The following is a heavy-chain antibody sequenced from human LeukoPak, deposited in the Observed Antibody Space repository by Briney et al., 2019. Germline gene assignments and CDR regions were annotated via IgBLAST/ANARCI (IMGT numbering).Heavy chain of an antibody. CDR3: AKDRAKTSSSPLYYYYGMDV. V-gene: IGHV3-30*18. J-gene: IGHJ6*02. CDR1: GFTFSSYG. Sequence: GGSLRLSCAASGFTFSSYGMHWVRQAPGKGLEWVAVISYDGSNKYYADSVKGRFTISGDNSKNTLYLQMNSLRAEDTAVYYCAKDRAKTSSSPLYYYYGMDVWGQGTTVTVSS. D-gene: IGHD6-13*01. CDR2: ISYDGSNK.